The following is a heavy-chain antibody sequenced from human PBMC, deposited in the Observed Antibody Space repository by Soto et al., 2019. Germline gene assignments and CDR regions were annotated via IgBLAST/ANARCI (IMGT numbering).Heavy chain of an antibody. CDR1: AGSISSGGYY. J-gene: IGHJ4*02. Sequence: LSLTCTVSAGSISSGGYYWSWIRQHPGKGLEWIGYIYYSGSIYHNPSLKSRVTISVDKSKNQFSLKLSSVTAADTAVYYCANSTIFGVINDSWGQGTLVTVSS. D-gene: IGHD3-3*01. CDR2: IYYSGSI. V-gene: IGHV4-31*03. CDR3: ANSTIFGVINDS.